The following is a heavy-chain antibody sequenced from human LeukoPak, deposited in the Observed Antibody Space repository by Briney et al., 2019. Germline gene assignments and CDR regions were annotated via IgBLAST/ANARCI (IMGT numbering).Heavy chain of an antibody. V-gene: IGHV4-30-4*08. CDR3: ARDMIRKDGWFDP. CDR2: IYYSGST. Sequence: TSETLSLTCTVSGGSISSGDYYWSWIRQPPGKGLEWIGYIYYSGSTYYNPSLKSRVTISVDTSKNQFSLKLSSVTAADTAAYYCARDMIRKDGWFDPWGQGTLVTVSS. CDR1: GGSISSGDYY. J-gene: IGHJ5*02. D-gene: IGHD3-10*01.